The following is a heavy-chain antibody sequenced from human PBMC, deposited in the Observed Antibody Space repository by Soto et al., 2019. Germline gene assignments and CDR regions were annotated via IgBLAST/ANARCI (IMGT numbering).Heavy chain of an antibody. CDR2: ISAYNGNT. D-gene: IGHD3-10*01. Sequence: QVQLVQSGAEVKKPGASVKVSCKASGYTFTSYAISWVRQAPGQGLEWMGWISAYNGNTNYAQKLQGRVTMTTDTSTTTAYVELRGLRSAATAVHYCARSGPPAGYWGQGTRVTVSS. J-gene: IGHJ4*02. CDR1: GYTFTSYA. CDR3: ARSGPPAGY. V-gene: IGHV1-18*01.